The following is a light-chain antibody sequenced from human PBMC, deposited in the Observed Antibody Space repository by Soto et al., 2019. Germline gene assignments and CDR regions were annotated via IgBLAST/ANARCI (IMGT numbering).Light chain of an antibody. CDR1: SSDVGGYNY. Sequence: QSALSQPASVSGSPGQSSSISCTGTSSDVGGYNYVSWCQQHPGKAPKLMIYEVSNRPSGVSNRFSGSKSGNTASLTISGLQAEDEADYYCSSYTSSSFYVFGTGTKVTVL. V-gene: IGLV2-14*01. CDR3: SSYTSSSFYV. CDR2: EVS. J-gene: IGLJ1*01.